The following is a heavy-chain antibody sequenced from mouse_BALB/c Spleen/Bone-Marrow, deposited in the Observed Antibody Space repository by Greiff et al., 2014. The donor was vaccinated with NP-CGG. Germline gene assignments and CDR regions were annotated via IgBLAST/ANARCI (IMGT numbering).Heavy chain of an antibody. Sequence: VQLQQPGPEPVKPGASVKMSCKASGYTFTSYVMHWVKQKPGQGLEWIGYIHPYNDGTKYNERFKGKATLTSDMSSSTAYMELSSLTSEDSAVYYCARTILGYYFDYWGQGTTLTVSS. V-gene: IGHV1-14*01. J-gene: IGHJ2*01. CDR3: ARTILGYYFDY. D-gene: IGHD2-10*02. CDR1: GYTFTSYV. CDR2: IHPYNDGT.